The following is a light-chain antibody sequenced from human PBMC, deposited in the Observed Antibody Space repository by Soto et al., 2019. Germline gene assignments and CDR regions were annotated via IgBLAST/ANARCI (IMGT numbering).Light chain of an antibody. J-gene: IGKJ1*01. CDR2: RAS. CDR1: QSVSNNY. V-gene: IGKV3-20*01. Sequence: TVLTQSHGTLSXXPGEXATLXXGXSQSVSNNYLAWYQQKPGQAPRLVIYRASSRATGIPDRFSGGGSGTDFSLTISRLDPEDFAVYYCHQYGISPWSFGQGTKVDIK. CDR3: HQYGISPWS.